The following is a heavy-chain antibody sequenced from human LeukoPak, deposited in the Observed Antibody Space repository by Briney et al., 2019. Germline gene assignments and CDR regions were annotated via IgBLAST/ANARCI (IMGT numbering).Heavy chain of an antibody. J-gene: IGHJ3*02. D-gene: IGHD1-26*01. CDR2: ITASSSST. V-gene: IGHV3-23*01. CDR3: AKSQWEPTGLDAFDI. CDR1: GFTFSNYG. Sequence: GGSLRLSCEASGFTFSNYGMSWVRQAPGKGLEWVSAITASSSSTHDADSVKGRFTISRDNSKNTLYLQMNSLRAEDTAVYYCAKSQWEPTGLDAFDIWGQGTMVTVSS.